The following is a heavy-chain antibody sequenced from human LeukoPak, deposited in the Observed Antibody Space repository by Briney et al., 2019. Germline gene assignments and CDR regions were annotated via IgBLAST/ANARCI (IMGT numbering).Heavy chain of an antibody. Sequence: PGGSLRLSCEASGFTFSKAWMSWLRQAPGKGLEWVGRFKSKTDGGTTDYAAPVKGRFTISRDDSKNTLFLQMNSLKAEDTAVYYCTSGRIVRTTTADYWGQGTLVTVSS. CDR2: FKSKTDGGTT. CDR3: TSGRIVRTTTADY. CDR1: GFTFSKAW. J-gene: IGHJ4*02. V-gene: IGHV3-15*01. D-gene: IGHD1-26*01.